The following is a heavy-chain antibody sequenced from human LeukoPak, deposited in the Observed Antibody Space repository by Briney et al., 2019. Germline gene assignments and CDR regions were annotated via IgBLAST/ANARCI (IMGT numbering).Heavy chain of an antibody. V-gene: IGHV4-59*01. CDR3: ARAVTTDYYDSSGYYLFDY. D-gene: IGHD3-22*01. J-gene: IGHJ4*02. Sequence: SETLSLTCPVSGGSISSYYWSWIRQPPRKGLDSIGYINYSGSTNYNPSLKSRVTISVDTSKNQFSLKLSSVTAADTTVYYCARAVTTDYYDSSGYYLFDYWGQGTLVTVSS. CDR1: GGSISSYY. CDR2: INYSGST.